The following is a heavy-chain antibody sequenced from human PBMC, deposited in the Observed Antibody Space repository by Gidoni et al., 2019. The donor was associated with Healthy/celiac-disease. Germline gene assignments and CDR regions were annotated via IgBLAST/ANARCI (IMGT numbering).Heavy chain of an antibody. Sequence: EVQLLESGGGLVQPGGSLRLSCAASGFTFSSYAMSWVRQAPGKGLEWVSAISGSGGSTYYAGSVKGRFTISRDNSKNTLYLQMNSLRAEDTAVYYCAKGWGLYYYDSSGDPTAFDYWGQGTLVTVSS. V-gene: IGHV3-23*01. J-gene: IGHJ4*02. CDR3: AKGWGLYYYDSSGDPTAFDY. CDR2: ISGSGGST. CDR1: GFTFSSYA. D-gene: IGHD3-22*01.